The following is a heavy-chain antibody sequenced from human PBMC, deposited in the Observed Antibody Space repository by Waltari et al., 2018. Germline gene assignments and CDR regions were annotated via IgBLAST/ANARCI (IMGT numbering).Heavy chain of an antibody. CDR2: IIPILGIA. V-gene: IGHV1-69*10. CDR1: GGTFSSYA. CDR3: ARDGPQAYPLAAAGIREMDV. D-gene: IGHD6-13*01. J-gene: IGHJ6*04. Sequence: QVQLVQSGAEVKKPGSSVKVSCKASGGTFSSYAISWVRQAPGQGLEWMGGIIPILGIANYAQKFQGRVTITADKSTSTAYMELSSLRSEDTAVYYCARDGPQAYPLAAAGIREMDVWGKGTTVTVSS.